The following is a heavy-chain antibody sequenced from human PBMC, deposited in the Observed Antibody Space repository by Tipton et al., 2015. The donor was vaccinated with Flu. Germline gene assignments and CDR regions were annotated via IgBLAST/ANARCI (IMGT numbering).Heavy chain of an antibody. CDR2: ISAYNGNT. J-gene: IGHJ3*02. CDR1: GYTFTSYG. CDR3: ARGEWGEGYCSSTSCLGDAFDI. V-gene: IGHV1-18*04. Sequence: QSGPEVKKPGASVKVSCKASGYTFTSYGISWVRQAPGQGLEWMAWISAYNGNTNYAQKLQGRVTMTTDTSTSTAYMELRSLRSDDTAVYYCARGEWGEGYCSSTSCLGDAFDIWGQGTMVTVSS. D-gene: IGHD2-2*01.